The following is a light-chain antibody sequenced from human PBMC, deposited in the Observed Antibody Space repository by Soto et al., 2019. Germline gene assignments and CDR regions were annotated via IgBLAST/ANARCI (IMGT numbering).Light chain of an antibody. CDR3: CSSAGSSLYV. CDR2: GGT. Sequence: QSALTQPASVSGSPGQSIAISCTGTSSDVGTYDLVSWYQQHPGKAPKLMIYGGTKRPSGVSNRFSGSKSANTASLTISGLQPEDEADYYCCSSAGSSLYVFGSGTKLTVL. J-gene: IGLJ1*01. CDR1: SSDVGTYDL. V-gene: IGLV2-23*01.